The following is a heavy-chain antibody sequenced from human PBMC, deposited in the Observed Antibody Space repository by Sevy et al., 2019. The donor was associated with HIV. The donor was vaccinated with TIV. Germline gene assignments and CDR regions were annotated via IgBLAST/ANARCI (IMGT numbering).Heavy chain of an antibody. CDR2: FYPGDSDT. CDR3: ARTSRIYYDSSGLDY. Sequence: GESLKISCKGSGYSFTSYWIGWVRQMPGKGLEWMGIFYPGDSDTRYSPSFQGQVTISADKSIGTAYLQWSSLKATDTAMYYCARTSRIYYDSSGLDYWGQGTLVTVSS. D-gene: IGHD3-22*01. J-gene: IGHJ4*02. V-gene: IGHV5-51*06. CDR1: GYSFTSYW.